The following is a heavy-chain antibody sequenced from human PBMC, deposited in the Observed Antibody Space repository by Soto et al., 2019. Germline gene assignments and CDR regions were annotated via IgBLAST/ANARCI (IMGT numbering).Heavy chain of an antibody. CDR3: ARDVGYHYDGSPSGQFDF. CDR2: IYHSGST. J-gene: IGHJ4*02. V-gene: IGHV4-4*02. Sequence: QVELQESGPGLVKPSGTLSLTCVESGTSISTTNWWSWVRQSPGKGLEWIGEIYHSGSTNYNPSLKSRVTISVDKSKNQFSLKLSSVTAADTAVYYCARDVGYHYDGSPSGQFDFWGQGTLVTVSS. D-gene: IGHD3-22*01. CDR1: GTSISTTNW.